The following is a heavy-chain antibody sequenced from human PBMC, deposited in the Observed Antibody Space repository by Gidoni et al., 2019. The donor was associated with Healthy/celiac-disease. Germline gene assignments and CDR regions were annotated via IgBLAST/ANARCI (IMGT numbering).Heavy chain of an antibody. J-gene: IGHJ4*02. D-gene: IGHD4-17*01. V-gene: IGHV3-33*01. CDR3: AATVADFDY. Sequence: VQLVESGGGVAQPGRSVRLSCAACGFTFSTYGMHWVRQAPGKGLEWVAVIWYDGSNKYYADSVKGRFTISRDNSKNALYLQMNSLRAEDTAVYYCAATVADFDYWGQETLVTVSS. CDR1: GFTFSTYG. CDR2: IWYDGSNK.